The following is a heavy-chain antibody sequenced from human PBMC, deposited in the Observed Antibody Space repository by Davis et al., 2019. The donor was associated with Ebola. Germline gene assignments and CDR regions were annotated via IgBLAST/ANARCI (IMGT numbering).Heavy chain of an antibody. CDR2: IYPGDSDT. Sequence: GESLKISCEASGYKFTIYWIGWVRQMPGKALEWMGIIYPGDSDTKYSPSFQGQVTISADKSTSTAYLQWTSLKASDTATYYCARQGNSGYYTASVAWGQGTLVTVSS. CDR1: GYKFTIYW. J-gene: IGHJ5*02. CDR3: ARQGNSGYYTASVA. V-gene: IGHV5-51*01. D-gene: IGHD3-3*01.